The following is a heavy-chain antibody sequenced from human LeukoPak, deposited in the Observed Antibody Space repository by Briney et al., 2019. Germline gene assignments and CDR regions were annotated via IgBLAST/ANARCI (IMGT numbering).Heavy chain of an antibody. CDR1: GDSINSGGYY. V-gene: IGHV4-31*03. CDR2: IYYSGST. Sequence: SETLSLTCTVSGDSINSGGYYWTWIRQHPGKGLEWIGYIYYSGSTYYNPSLKSRLTISLDTSKNQFSLNLSSVTAADTAVYYCAKDPRGHFDLYYFDYWGQGTLVTVSS. CDR3: AKDPRGHFDLYYFDY. D-gene: IGHD3-9*01. J-gene: IGHJ4*02.